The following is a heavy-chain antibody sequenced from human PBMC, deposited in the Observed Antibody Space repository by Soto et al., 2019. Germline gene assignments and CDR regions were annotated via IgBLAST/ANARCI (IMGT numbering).Heavy chain of an antibody. V-gene: IGHV4-59*11. CDR1: SSSIVNHY. CDR2: VSITATT. Sequence: TLSLTLSIISSSIVNHYRAWICHSPGGGLESIGYVSITATTTYNPSLKNRFTISVDASKSQFYLKLRSVTVADTAVYYCARGMAEEQIFYYFDYWGQGALVT. CDR3: ARGMAEEQIFYYFDY. D-gene: IGHD3-9*01. J-gene: IGHJ4*02.